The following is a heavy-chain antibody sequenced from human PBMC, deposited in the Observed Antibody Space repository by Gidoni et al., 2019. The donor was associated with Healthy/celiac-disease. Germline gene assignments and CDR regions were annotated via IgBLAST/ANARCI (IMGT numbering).Heavy chain of an antibody. Sequence: EVQLVDSGGGLVQPGGSLRLSCAASGFTFSSYAMSWVRQAPGKGLEWVSAISGSGGSTYYADSVQGRFTISRDNSKNTLYLQMNSLRAEDTAVYYCAKATQVPGIAAAPASYYYYYGMDVWGQGTTVTVSS. J-gene: IGHJ6*02. D-gene: IGHD6-13*01. CDR3: AKATQVPGIAAAPASYYYYYGMDV. V-gene: IGHV3-23*04. CDR2: ISGSGGST. CDR1: GFTFSSYA.